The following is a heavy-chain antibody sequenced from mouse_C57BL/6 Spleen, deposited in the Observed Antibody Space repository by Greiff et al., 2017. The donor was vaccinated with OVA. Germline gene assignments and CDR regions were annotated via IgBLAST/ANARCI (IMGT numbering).Heavy chain of an antibody. CDR3: ARRRTVAATGGYFGY. V-gene: IGHV14-3*01. D-gene: IGHD1-1*01. CDR2: IDPANGNT. CDR1: GFNIKNTY. Sequence: EVKLQESVAELVRPGASVKLSCTASGFNIKNTYMHWVKQRPEQGLEWIGRIDPANGNTKYAPKFQGKATITADTSSNTAYLQLSSLTSEDTAIYYCARRRTVAATGGYFGYWGQGNTLTVSS. J-gene: IGHJ2*01.